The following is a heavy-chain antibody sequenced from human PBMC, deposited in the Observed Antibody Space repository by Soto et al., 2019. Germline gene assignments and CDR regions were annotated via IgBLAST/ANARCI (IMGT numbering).Heavy chain of an antibody. J-gene: IGHJ4*02. CDR1: GGTFSSLA. CDR3: ARGWGHSDNSGYYMYFEQ. CDR2: TIPNFGTA. D-gene: IGHD3-22*01. Sequence: QVQLVQSGAEVKKPGSSLKVSCKASGGTFSSLAISWVRQAPGRGLEWMGGTIPNFGTANYAQKFQDRVTINADEYTTTAYMVLSCLRSEDTAVYYCARGWGHSDNSGYYMYFEQWGQGTQVTVSS. V-gene: IGHV1-69*01.